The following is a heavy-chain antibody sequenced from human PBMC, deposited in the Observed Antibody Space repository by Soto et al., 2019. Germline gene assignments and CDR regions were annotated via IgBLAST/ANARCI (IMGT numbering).Heavy chain of an antibody. J-gene: IGHJ5*02. V-gene: IGHV4-30-4*01. CDR3: DRAAYEILTGRTPANWFDP. Sequence: SETLSLTCTVSGGSISSGDYYWSWIRQPPGKGLEWIGYIYYSGSTYYNPSLKSRVTISVDTSKNQFSLKLSSVTAADTALYYRDRAAYEILTGRTPANWFDPWGQGTLVTVSS. CDR1: GGSISSGDYY. CDR2: IYYSGST. D-gene: IGHD3-9*01.